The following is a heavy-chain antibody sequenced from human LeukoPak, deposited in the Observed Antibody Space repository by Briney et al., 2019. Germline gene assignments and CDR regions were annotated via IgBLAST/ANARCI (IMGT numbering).Heavy chain of an antibody. Sequence: PSETLSLTCAVYGGSFSGYYWSWFRQPPGKGLEWIGEINHSGSTNYNPSLKSRVTISVDTSKNQFSLKLSSVTAADTAVYYCARGASSSSFGFPRWGQGTLVTVSS. CDR2: INHSGST. CDR3: ARGASSSSFGFPR. D-gene: IGHD6-13*01. CDR1: GGSFSGYY. J-gene: IGHJ4*02. V-gene: IGHV4-34*01.